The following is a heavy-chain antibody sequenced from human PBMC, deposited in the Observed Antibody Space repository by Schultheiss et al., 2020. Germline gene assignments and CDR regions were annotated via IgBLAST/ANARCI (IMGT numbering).Heavy chain of an antibody. CDR2: IIPIFGTA. CDR3: ARDGGLRKYDY. Sequence: SVKVSFKASGGTFSSYAISWVRQAPGQGLEWMGGIIPIFGTANYAQKFQGRVTITADESTSTAYMELRSLRSDDTAVYYCARDGGLRKYDYWGQGTLVTISS. D-gene: IGHD2-15*01. CDR1: GGTFSSYA. V-gene: IGHV1-69*13. J-gene: IGHJ4*02.